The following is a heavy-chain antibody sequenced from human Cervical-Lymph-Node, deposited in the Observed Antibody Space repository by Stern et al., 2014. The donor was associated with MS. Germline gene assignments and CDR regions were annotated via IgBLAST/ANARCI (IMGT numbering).Heavy chain of an antibody. CDR3: ARGHIPYAYNYLFDY. V-gene: IGHV3-33*01. CDR2: AWYDGSTA. CDR1: GFTFSSYG. Sequence: VQLLESGGGVVQPGTSLRLSCAASGFTFSSYGMHWVRQAPGKGLEWVALAWYDGSTAYYTNSVKGRFTISRDNSKNTLSLQMNSLTAEDPAVYYCARGHIPYAYNYLFDYWGQGTLVTVSS. J-gene: IGHJ4*02. D-gene: IGHD5-24*01.